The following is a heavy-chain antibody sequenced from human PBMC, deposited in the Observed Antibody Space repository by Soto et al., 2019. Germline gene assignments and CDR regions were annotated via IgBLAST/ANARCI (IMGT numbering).Heavy chain of an antibody. Sequence: AGGSLRLSCAASGFTFSSYAMHWVRQAPGKGLEWVAVISYDGSNKYYADSVKGRFTISRDNSKNTLYLQMNSLRAEDTAVYYCARDPPGRPFDYWGQGTLVTVSS. J-gene: IGHJ4*02. CDR2: ISYDGSNK. CDR3: ARDPPGRPFDY. V-gene: IGHV3-30-3*01. CDR1: GFTFSSYA.